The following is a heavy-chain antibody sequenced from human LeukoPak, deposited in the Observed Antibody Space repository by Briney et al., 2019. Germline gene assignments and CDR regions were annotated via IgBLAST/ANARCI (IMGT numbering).Heavy chain of an antibody. CDR1: GFIFSNYA. V-gene: IGHV3-23*01. J-gene: IGHJ4*02. CDR2: ISGRSNNT. D-gene: IGHD3-9*01. Sequence: GASLRLSCAASGFIFSNYAMYWVRQAPGKGLEWVSAISGRSNNTYYADSVKGRFTISRDSSKNTLYLQMNSLRADDTAVYYCAKWGDYDVLTGYYGSDFWGQGTLVTVSS. CDR3: AKWGDYDVLTGYYGSDF.